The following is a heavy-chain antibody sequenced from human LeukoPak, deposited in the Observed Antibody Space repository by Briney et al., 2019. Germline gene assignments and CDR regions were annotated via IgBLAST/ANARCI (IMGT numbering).Heavy chain of an antibody. Sequence: PSQTLSLTCTVSGYAITSGGFSWNWIRQPRGKGLEWIGCIYDRGPAYYNPSLKSRFTISVDRPKNQFFLNVTSLTAADTAVYYCARSRQASGLFNSWGQGTLVVVSS. V-gene: IGHV4-30-2*01. CDR3: ARSRQASGLFNS. D-gene: IGHD3-10*01. CDR2: IYDRGPA. J-gene: IGHJ5*01. CDR1: GYAITSGGFS.